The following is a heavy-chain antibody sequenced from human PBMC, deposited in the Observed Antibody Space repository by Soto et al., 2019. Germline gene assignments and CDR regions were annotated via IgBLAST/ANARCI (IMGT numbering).Heavy chain of an antibody. Sequence: SVKVSCKASGGTFSSYAISWVRQAPGQGLEWMGGIIPIFGTANYAQKFQGRVTITADESTSTAYMELSSLRSEDTAVYYCAREGELGFGDHYQNGMDVWGQGTTVTVSS. CDR1: GGTFSSYA. J-gene: IGHJ6*02. V-gene: IGHV1-69*13. CDR2: IIPIFGTA. CDR3: AREGELGFGDHYQNGMDV. D-gene: IGHD3-3*01.